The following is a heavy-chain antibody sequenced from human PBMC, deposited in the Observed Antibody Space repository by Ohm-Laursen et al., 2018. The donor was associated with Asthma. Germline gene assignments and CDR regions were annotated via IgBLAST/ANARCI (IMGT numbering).Heavy chain of an antibody. CDR1: GFTFSSYG. D-gene: IGHD6-19*01. Sequence: SLRLSCAASGFTFSSYGMHWVRQAPGKGLEWLAVITYDGNKKTYADSVKGRITISRDNSKNTLYLQMNSLRAEDTAVYYCARDVSGAGTFDYWGQGTLVTVSS. CDR3: ARDVSGAGTFDY. V-gene: IGHV3-30*03. J-gene: IGHJ4*02. CDR2: ITYDGNKK.